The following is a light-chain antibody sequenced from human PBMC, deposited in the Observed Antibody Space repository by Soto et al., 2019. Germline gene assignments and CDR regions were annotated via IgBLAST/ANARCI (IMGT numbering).Light chain of an antibody. Sequence: SVLTQSPGTLSLSPGERATLSCGASQSVTNNFLAWYQQNPGQAPRLLIYGASSRATGVPDRFSGSESGTEFTFTISRLEPRDFAVYYCQQYGTPLFIFGHGTNVDI. V-gene: IGKV3-20*01. CDR2: GAS. CDR1: QSVTNNF. J-gene: IGKJ3*01. CDR3: QQYGTPLFI.